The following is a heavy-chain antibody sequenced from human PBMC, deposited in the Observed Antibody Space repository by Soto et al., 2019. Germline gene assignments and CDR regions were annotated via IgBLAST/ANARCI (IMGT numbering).Heavy chain of an antibody. CDR2: ISAYNGNT. D-gene: IGHD6-13*01. Sequence: ASEKFSCKASGYTFTSYGISWVRQAPGQGLEWMGWISAYNGNTNYAQKLQGRVTMTTDTSTSTAYMELRSLRSDDTAVYYCAWGIAAAGRLVFDPWGQGTLVTVSS. CDR3: AWGIAAAGRLVFDP. CDR1: GYTFTSYG. J-gene: IGHJ5*02. V-gene: IGHV1-18*01.